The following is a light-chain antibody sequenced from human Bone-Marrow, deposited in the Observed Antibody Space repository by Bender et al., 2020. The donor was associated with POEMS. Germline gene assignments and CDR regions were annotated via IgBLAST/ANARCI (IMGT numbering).Light chain of an antibody. Sequence: SYELTQPPSVSVSPGQTARIACGGSNIGSYSVHWYQQKSGQAPVLVIYDDSKRPSGIPERFFASSSGTVATLTISGAQVEDEGDYYCYSTDSSGNQRVFGGGTKLTVL. J-gene: IGLJ2*01. CDR1: IGSYS. CDR2: DDS. CDR3: YSTDSSGNQRV. V-gene: IGLV3-10*01.